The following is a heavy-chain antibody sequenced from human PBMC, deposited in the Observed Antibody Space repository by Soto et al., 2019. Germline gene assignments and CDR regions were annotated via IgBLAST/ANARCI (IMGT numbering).Heavy chain of an antibody. Sequence: QVQLVQSGAEVKKPGASVKVSCTASGYTFSNYGITWVRQAPGQGLEWMGWISTYNGNTNYAKKVQGRVTMTIDTATSTAYMELRSLSSADTAMYYCAACTGPSCHRGREWFDPWGQGTLVTVSA. CDR3: AACTGPSCHRGREWFDP. V-gene: IGHV1-18*04. J-gene: IGHJ5*02. CDR1: GYTFSNYG. D-gene: IGHD2-2*01. CDR2: ISTYNGNT.